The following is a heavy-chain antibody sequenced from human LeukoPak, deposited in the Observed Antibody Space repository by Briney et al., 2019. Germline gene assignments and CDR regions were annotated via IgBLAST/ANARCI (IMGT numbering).Heavy chain of an antibody. CDR1: GFTLSSYG. V-gene: IGHV3-30*02. CDR2: IRYDGSNK. CDR3: ANAIAVAGTEGY. J-gene: IGHJ4*02. Sequence: GGSLRLSCAASGFTLSSYGMHWVRQAPGKGLEWVAFIRYDGSNKYYADSVKGRFTISRDNSKNTLYLQMNSLRAEDTAVYYCANAIAVAGTEGYWGQGTLVTVSS. D-gene: IGHD6-19*01.